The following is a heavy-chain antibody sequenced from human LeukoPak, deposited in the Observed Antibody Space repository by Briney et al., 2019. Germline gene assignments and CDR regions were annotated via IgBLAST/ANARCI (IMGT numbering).Heavy chain of an antibody. D-gene: IGHD6-19*01. CDR2: ISSDGSNT. Sequence: PGGSLRLSCAASGFSFSSSWMNWVRQAPGKGLVWVSRISSDGSNTIYADSVKGRFTISRDNAENTLYLQMSSLRAEDSALYYCARDRGGSGPTTTDYWGQGTLVTVSS. CDR1: GFSFSSSW. V-gene: IGHV3-74*01. CDR3: ARDRGGSGPTTTDY. J-gene: IGHJ4*02.